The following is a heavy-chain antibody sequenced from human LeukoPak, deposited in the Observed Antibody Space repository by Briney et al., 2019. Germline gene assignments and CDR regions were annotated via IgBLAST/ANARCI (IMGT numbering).Heavy chain of an antibody. CDR2: IIPTLGIA. J-gene: IGHJ1*01. Sequence: GSSVKVSCKASGGTFSSYAISWVRQAPGQGLEWMGRIIPTLGIANYAQKFQGRVTITADKSTSTAYMELSSLRSEDTAVYYCAREMYSSSWYLGYFQHWGQGTLVTVSS. V-gene: IGHV1-69*04. CDR1: GGTFSSYA. CDR3: AREMYSSSWYLGYFQH. D-gene: IGHD6-13*01.